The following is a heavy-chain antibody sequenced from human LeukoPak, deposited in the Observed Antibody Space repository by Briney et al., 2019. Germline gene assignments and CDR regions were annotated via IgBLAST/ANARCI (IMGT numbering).Heavy chain of an antibody. J-gene: IGHJ6*02. D-gene: IGHD3-10*01. Sequence: GRSLRLSCAASGFRFSNYGMHWVRQAPGKGLEWVAVIWNDGKYKYYADSLEGRFTISRDNSKNMLYLQMNSLRAEDTAVYYCARDQGKDAPMDVWGLGTTVTVSS. CDR3: ARDQGKDAPMDV. CDR1: GFRFSNYG. CDR2: IWNDGKYK. V-gene: IGHV3-33*01.